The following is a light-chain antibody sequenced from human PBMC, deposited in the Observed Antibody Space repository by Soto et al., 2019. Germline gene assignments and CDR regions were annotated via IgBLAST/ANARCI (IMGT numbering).Light chain of an antibody. CDR1: QSISDT. Sequence: EIVMTQSPATLSVSPRGRATLSCRASQSISDTLAWYQQKPGQAPRLLIYGASTRAPGFPARFSGSGSGTDFTLTISSLQSEDFAVYYCQQYNNWPWTFGQGTKVEIK. CDR2: GAS. J-gene: IGKJ1*01. V-gene: IGKV3-15*01. CDR3: QQYNNWPWT.